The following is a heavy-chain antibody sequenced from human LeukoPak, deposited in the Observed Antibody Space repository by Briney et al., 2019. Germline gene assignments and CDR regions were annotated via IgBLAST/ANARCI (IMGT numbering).Heavy chain of an antibody. Sequence: AGGSLRLSCAASGFTFSHYWMHWVRQAPGKGLEWVSYISSSGRTIYYADSVKGRFTISRDNAKNSLYLQMNSLRAEDTAVYYCTRGVVIWGQGTLVTVSS. V-gene: IGHV3-48*04. CDR2: ISSSGRTI. D-gene: IGHD2-21*01. CDR1: GFTFSHYW. J-gene: IGHJ4*02. CDR3: TRGVVI.